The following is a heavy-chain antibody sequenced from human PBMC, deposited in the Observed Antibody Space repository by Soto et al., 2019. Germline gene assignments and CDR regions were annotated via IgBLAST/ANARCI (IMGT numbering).Heavy chain of an antibody. CDR3: AKKGRIFLQDLPFEY. V-gene: IGHV3-23*01. CDR1: GFTXSSYA. Sequence: GGSLRLSCAASGFTXSSYAMSWVRQAPGKGLEWVSGISNSGGTTYYADSVKGRFTISRDNSKNTLYLQMNNLRAEDTAVYYCAKKGRIFLQDLPFEYWGQGTLVTVSS. D-gene: IGHD3-3*01. CDR2: ISNSGGTT. J-gene: IGHJ4*02.